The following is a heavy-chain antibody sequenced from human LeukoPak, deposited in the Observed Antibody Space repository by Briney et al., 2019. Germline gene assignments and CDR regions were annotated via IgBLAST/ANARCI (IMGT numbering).Heavy chain of an antibody. Sequence: SETLSLTCAVYGGSFSGYYWSWIRQPPGKGLEWIGEINHSGSTYYNPSLKSRVTISVDTSKNQFSLKLSSVTAADTAVYYCAGGALVSLLGYWGQGTLVTVSS. CDR2: INHSGST. J-gene: IGHJ4*02. CDR1: GGSFSGYY. V-gene: IGHV4-34*01. CDR3: AGGALVSLLGY. D-gene: IGHD2-21*01.